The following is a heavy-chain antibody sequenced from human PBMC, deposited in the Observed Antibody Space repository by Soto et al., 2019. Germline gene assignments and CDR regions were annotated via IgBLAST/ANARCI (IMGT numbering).Heavy chain of an antibody. CDR3: ASVPIWCGSSSCYTEGFDS. CDR2: ISAGGSDT. Sequence: EVQLLDSGGGWVQPGGSLRLACVASGFVFSDYAMSWVRQAPGKGLEWVSAISAGGSDTYDADSVKGRFTVSRVNSKNPLYLQMNTLGAEDTAIYYCASVPIWCGSSSCYTEGFDSWGQGTRVTVSS. J-gene: IGHJ4*02. CDR1: GFVFSDYA. D-gene: IGHD2-2*01. V-gene: IGHV3-23*01.